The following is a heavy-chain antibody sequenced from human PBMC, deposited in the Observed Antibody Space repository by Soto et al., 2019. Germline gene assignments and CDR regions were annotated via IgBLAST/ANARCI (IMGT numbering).Heavy chain of an antibody. Sequence: QVQLVQSGAEVKKPGSSVKVSCKASGGTFSSYSINWVRQAPGQGLEWVGEIIPIFGTANYGQKFQGRVTITADESTSTAYMEPSSLRSEDTAVYYCARDGGRHSGGIDYWGQGTLVTVSS. D-gene: IGHD1-26*01. CDR3: ARDGGRHSGGIDY. V-gene: IGHV1-69*01. CDR2: IIPIFGTA. J-gene: IGHJ4*02. CDR1: GGTFSSYS.